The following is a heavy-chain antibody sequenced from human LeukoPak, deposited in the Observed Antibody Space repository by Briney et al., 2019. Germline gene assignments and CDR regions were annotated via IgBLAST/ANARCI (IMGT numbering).Heavy chain of an antibody. Sequence: SETLSLTCTVSGGSITSYYWSWLRQPPGKGREWIGYIYYSGSTNYNPSLKSRVTISVDTSKNQFSLKLSSVTAADTAVYYCARGGGISHYYYYMDVWGKGTTVTISS. D-gene: IGHD6-13*01. J-gene: IGHJ6*03. V-gene: IGHV4-59*01. CDR3: ARGGGISHYYYYMDV. CDR2: IYYSGST. CDR1: GGSITSYY.